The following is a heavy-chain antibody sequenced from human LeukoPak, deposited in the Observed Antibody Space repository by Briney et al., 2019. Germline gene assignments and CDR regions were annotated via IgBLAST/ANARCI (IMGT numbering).Heavy chain of an antibody. D-gene: IGHD3-22*01. J-gene: IGHJ4*02. CDR1: GCTFTDYG. Sequence: ASVKVSCKASGCTFTDYGISWVRQAPGQGLEWMGWISTYNGNTNYAQTLQGRVAMTTDTSTSTAYMELRSLRSDDTAVYYCARDCDRSGYYCYWGQGTLVTVSS. CDR3: ARDCDRSGYYCY. V-gene: IGHV1-18*01. CDR2: ISTYNGNT.